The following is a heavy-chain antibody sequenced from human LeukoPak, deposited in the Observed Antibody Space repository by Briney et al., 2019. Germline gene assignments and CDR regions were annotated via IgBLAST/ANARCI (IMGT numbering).Heavy chain of an antibody. CDR1: GFTFGDYA. J-gene: IGHJ4*02. CDR2: IRSEPYGGTT. Sequence: GGSLRLSRTGSGFTFGDYAMSWVRQAPGKGLEWVGFIRSEPYGGTTEYAASVKGRFTISRDDSKSIAYLQMNSLKTEDTAVYYCTRGQLWLRGEGSGLDYWGQGTLVTVSS. D-gene: IGHD5-18*01. V-gene: IGHV3-49*04. CDR3: TRGQLWLRGEGSGLDY.